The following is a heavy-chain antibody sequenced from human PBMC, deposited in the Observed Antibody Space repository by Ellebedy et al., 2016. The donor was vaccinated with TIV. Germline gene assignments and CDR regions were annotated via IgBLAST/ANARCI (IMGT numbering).Heavy chain of an antibody. V-gene: IGHV3-30-3*01. CDR3: ARVKAYSAFDI. J-gene: IGHJ3*02. Sequence: GESLKIPCAASGFTFSRYAMHWVRQAPGKGLEWVAVISYDGSNYYYADSVKGRFTISRHKSKDTLYLQMNSLRADDTAVYYCARVKAYSAFDIWGQGTRVTVSS. D-gene: IGHD2-15*01. CDR2: ISYDGSNY. CDR1: GFTFSRYA.